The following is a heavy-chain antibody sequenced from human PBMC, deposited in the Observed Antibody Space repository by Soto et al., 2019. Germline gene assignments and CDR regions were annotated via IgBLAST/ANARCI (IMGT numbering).Heavy chain of an antibody. V-gene: IGHV4-59*01. Sequence: PSETLSLACTVSGASISSYYWNWIRQPPGKGLEWIGFISYSGSTNYNPSLTSRVTIPVDTSKNQFSLKLTSVTAADTAVYYCARSPDYTNRYDNWGQGALVTVSS. J-gene: IGHJ4*02. CDR1: GASISSYY. CDR3: ARSPDYTNRYDN. CDR2: ISYSGST. D-gene: IGHD4-4*01.